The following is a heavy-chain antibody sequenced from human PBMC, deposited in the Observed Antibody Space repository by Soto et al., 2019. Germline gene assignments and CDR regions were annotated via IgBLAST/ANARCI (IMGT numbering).Heavy chain of an antibody. Sequence: RASGYISNAFCMHGLRQAHGQRFEWLGWIISVNDKTLYSPKFQGRLAITRDTSANTAYMHLYSLRSEDSAVYYCARGRRSCTGNNCYTDFDFWGQGPLVT. V-gene: IGHV1-3*01. CDR1: GYISNAFC. J-gene: IGHJ4*02. CDR3: ARGRRSCTGNNCYTDFDF. CDR2: IISVNDKT. D-gene: IGHD2-2*02.